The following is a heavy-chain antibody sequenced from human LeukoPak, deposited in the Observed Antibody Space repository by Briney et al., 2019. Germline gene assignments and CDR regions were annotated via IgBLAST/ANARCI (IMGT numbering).Heavy chain of an antibody. D-gene: IGHD2-2*01. CDR3: ARAVQYPHTFDI. CDR2: IYYSGST. Sequence: PSETLSLTCTVSGGSISSGDYYWSWIRQPTGKCLEWIGYIYYSGSTYYNPSLKSRVTISVDTSKTQFSLKLGSVTAADTAVYYCARAVQYPHTFDIWGQGTIVTVSS. J-gene: IGHJ3*02. CDR1: GGSISSGDYY. V-gene: IGHV4-30-4*02.